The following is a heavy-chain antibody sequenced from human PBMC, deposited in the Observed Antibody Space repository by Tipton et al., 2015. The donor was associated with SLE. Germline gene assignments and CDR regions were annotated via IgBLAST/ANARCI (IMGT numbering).Heavy chain of an antibody. CDR2: ISWNSGSI. CDR1: GFTFDDYA. Sequence: SLRLSCAASGFTFDDYAMHWVRQAPGKGLEWVSGISWNSGSIGYADSVKGRFTISRDNAKNSLYLQMNSLRVGDTGLYCCARAGGGSYAYYYYYMDVWGKGTTVTVSS. CDR3: ARAGGGSYAYYYYYMDV. V-gene: IGHV3-9*01. J-gene: IGHJ6*03. D-gene: IGHD1-26*01.